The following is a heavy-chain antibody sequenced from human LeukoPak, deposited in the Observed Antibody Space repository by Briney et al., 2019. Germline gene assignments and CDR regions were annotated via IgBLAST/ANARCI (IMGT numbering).Heavy chain of an antibody. CDR3: ARLSYDSGTHYTCYEY. CDR2: IKEDGSAK. V-gene: IGHV3-7*01. Sequence: PGGSLRLSCAASEFSVGSNYMTWVRQAPGKGLEWVANIKEDGSAKYYVDSVKGRFTISRDNAKNSVYLQMNSLRADDTAVYYCARLSYDSGTHYTCYEYWGQGTLVTVSS. J-gene: IGHJ4*02. CDR1: EFSVGSNY. D-gene: IGHD3-10*01.